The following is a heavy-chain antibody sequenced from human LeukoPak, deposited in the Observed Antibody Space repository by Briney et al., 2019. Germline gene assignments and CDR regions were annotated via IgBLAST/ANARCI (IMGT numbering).Heavy chain of an antibody. Sequence: LSLTCAVSGGSISSSNWWSWVRQAPGKGLEWLSYISGSGDDTNYADSVRGRFTISRDNAKNSLYLQMNSLRVEDTAVYYCARDPRTVRIWGQGTLVTVSS. D-gene: IGHD1-1*01. J-gene: IGHJ4*02. V-gene: IGHV3-11*06. CDR2: ISGSGDDT. CDR1: GGSISSSNW. CDR3: ARDPRTVRI.